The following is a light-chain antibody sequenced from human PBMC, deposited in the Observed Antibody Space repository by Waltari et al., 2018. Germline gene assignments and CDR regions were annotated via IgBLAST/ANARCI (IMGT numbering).Light chain of an antibody. CDR3: QTGGHGTWV. J-gene: IGLJ3*02. Sequence: QLVLTQSPSASASLGASVKLTCTLSSGHSTNVIAWLQKRPEEGPRYWMKVNSDGSHNKGDEVPGRFSGSSSGAERYLTISSLQSEDEADYYCQTGGHGTWVFGGGTKLTVL. CDR1: SGHSTNV. V-gene: IGLV4-69*01. CDR2: VNSDGSH.